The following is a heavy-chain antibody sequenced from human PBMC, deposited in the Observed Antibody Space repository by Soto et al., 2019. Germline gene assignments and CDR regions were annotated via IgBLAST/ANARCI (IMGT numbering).Heavy chain of an antibody. Sequence: ASVKVSCKASGYSFTNNDVSWVRQATGQGLEWMGWMNPGSGDTGYAQKFQGRVTMTRDISIATAYMELSSLRSDDTATYYCARMATFGSLNWFDPWGQGTLVTVSS. V-gene: IGHV1-8*01. CDR1: GYSFTNND. J-gene: IGHJ5*02. CDR3: ARMATFGSLNWFDP. CDR2: MNPGSGDT. D-gene: IGHD3-16*01.